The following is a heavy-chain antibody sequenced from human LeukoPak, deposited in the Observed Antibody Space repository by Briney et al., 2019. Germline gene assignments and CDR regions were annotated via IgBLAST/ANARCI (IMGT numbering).Heavy chain of an antibody. V-gene: IGHV1-2*02. CDR2: INPNSGGT. CDR1: GYTFTGYY. J-gene: IGHJ4*02. D-gene: IGHD2-2*02. Sequence: ASVTVSCKASGYTFTGYYMHWVRQAPGQGLEWMGWINPNSGGTNYAQKFQGRVTMTRDTSVSTAYMELSRLRSDDTAVYYCASHCSTSCYSDYWGQGTLVTVSS. CDR3: ASHCSTSCYSDY.